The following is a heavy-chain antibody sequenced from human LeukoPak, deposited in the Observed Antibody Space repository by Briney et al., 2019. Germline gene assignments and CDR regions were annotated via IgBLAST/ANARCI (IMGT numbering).Heavy chain of an antibody. CDR2: IYTCGRT. CDR3: ARGEYSYDSSGYRYYSYYYMDV. CDR1: GGSISSYY. D-gene: IGHD3-22*01. Sequence: SETLSLTCTVSGGSISSYYWNWIRQPAGKGLEWIGRIYTCGRTTYNPSLKSRVTISVDTSKNQFSLKLSSVTAADTAVFYCARGEYSYDSSGYRYYSYYYMDVWGKGITVTISS. V-gene: IGHV4-4*07. J-gene: IGHJ6*03.